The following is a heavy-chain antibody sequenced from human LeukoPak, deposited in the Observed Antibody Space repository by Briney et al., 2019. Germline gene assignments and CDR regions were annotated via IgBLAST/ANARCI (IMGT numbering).Heavy chain of an antibody. CDR2: INPNSGGT. J-gene: IGHJ4*02. V-gene: IGHV1-2*02. D-gene: IGHD6-19*01. CDR1: GGTFSSYG. Sequence: ASVTLSCTASGGTFSSYGISWVRQAPGQGLEWMGWINPNSGGTNYAQKFQGRVTITRDTSISTAYMELSRLRSDDTAVYYCARARYSSGCDYWGQGTLVTVSS. CDR3: ARARYSSGCDY.